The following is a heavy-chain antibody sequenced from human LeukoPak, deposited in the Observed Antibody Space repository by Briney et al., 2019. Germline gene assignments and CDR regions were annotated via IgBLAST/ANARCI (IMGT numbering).Heavy chain of an antibody. CDR3: ARLVSVVGGYESDY. CDR2: IYYSGST. J-gene: IGHJ4*02. Sequence: SQTLSLTCTVSGGSISSGGYYWSWIRQHPGKGLEWIGYIYYSGSTYYNPSLKSRVTISVDTSKNQFSLKLSSVTAADTAVYYCARLVSVVGGYESDYWGQGTLVTVSS. CDR1: GGSISSGGYY. V-gene: IGHV4-31*03. D-gene: IGHD5-12*01.